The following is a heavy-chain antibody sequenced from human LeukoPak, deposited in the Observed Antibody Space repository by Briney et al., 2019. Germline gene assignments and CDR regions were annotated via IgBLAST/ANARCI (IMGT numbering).Heavy chain of an antibody. CDR3: ARGSTYYDSSGQVPFDY. J-gene: IGHJ4*02. CDR2: ISGSGGST. CDR1: GFTFSSYA. D-gene: IGHD3-22*01. V-gene: IGHV3-23*01. Sequence: GGSLRLSCAASGFTFSSYAMSWVRQAPGKGLEWVSAISGSGGSTYYADSVKGRFTISRDNAKNSLYLQMNSLRAEDTAVYYCARGSTYYDSSGQVPFDYWGQGTLVTVSS.